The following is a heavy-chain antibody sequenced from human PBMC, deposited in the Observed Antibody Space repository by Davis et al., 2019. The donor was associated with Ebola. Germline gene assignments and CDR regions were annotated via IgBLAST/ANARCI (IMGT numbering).Heavy chain of an antibody. CDR2: ILPGDSDT. CDR1: GYSFTSYW. CDR3: SIQGDPYSAPAN. J-gene: IGHJ4*02. Sequence: PAGSLRLSCTGSGYSFTSYWIGWVRQPPGQGLEWMVAILPGDSDTSYSPSFQGQVTISADKSITTAYLHWNSLKASDTAMYYCSIQGDPYSAPANWGQGTLVTVSS. D-gene: IGHD5-12*01. V-gene: IGHV5-51*01.